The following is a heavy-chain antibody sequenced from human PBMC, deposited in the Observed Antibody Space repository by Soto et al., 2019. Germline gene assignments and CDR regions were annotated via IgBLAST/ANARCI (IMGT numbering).Heavy chain of an antibody. CDR3: AKGGFGELLLYYFDY. CDR1: GFTFDDYA. CDR2: ISWNSGSI. Sequence: GGSLRLSCAASGFTFDDYAMHWVRQAPGKGLEWVSGISWNSGSIGYADSVKGRFTISRDNAKNSLYLQMNSLRAEDTALYYCAKGGFGELLLYYFDYWGQGTLVTVSS. V-gene: IGHV3-9*01. D-gene: IGHD3-10*01. J-gene: IGHJ4*02.